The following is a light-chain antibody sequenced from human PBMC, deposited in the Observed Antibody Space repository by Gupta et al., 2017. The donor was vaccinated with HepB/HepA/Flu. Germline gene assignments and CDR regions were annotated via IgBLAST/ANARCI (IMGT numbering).Light chain of an antibody. V-gene: IGLV2-14*03. CDR3: SSYTSITTSVI. CDR2: DVS. Sequence: QSALTQPASVSGSPGQSITISCIGTSSDVGGSKYVSWYQQRPGKAPKLMIYDVSSRPSGVSNRFSGSKSGNTASLTISGLQAEDEADYYCSSYTSITTSVIFGGGTKLTVL. J-gene: IGLJ2*01. CDR1: SSDVGGSKY.